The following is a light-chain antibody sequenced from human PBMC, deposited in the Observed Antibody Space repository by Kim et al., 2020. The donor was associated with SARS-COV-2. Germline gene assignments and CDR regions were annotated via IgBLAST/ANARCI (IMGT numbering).Light chain of an antibody. CDR3: QQDHSYPVT. J-gene: IGKJ4*01. CDR2: KSS. V-gene: IGKV1-5*03. CDR1: QSISSW. Sequence: AFVGDRVTITCRASQSISSWLAWYQPKLGKAPKLLIYKSSNLQSGVPSRFGGSESGTEFTLTISSLQPDDFATYYCQQDHSYPVTFGGGTKVDIK.